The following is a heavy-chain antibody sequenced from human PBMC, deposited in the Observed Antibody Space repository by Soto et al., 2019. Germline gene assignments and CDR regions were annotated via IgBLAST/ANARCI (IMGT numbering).Heavy chain of an antibody. Sequence: SETLSLTCTVSGGSISSYYWSWIRQPPGKGLEWIGYIYYSGSTNYNSSLKSLVTISVDASKNQFSLKLSSMTAADTAVYYCARGNSGWYRETWFDPWGQGTLVTVFS. D-gene: IGHD6-19*01. CDR2: IYYSGST. CDR3: ARGNSGWYRETWFDP. CDR1: GGSISSYY. V-gene: IGHV4-59*01. J-gene: IGHJ5*02.